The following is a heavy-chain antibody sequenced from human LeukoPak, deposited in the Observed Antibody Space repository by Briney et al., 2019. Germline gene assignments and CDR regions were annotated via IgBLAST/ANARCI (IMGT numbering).Heavy chain of an antibody. J-gene: IGHJ4*02. D-gene: IGHD6-13*01. CDR2: ISSSCSTI. V-gene: IGHV3-11*01. CDR1: GFTFSDYY. Sequence: GGSLRLSCAASGFTFSDYYMSWIRQAPGKGLEWVSYISSSCSTIYYADSVKGRFTIFRDHGKHSLCLQMHRLRAEDSAVYFCAGDLMGIAYRGAFYYWGEGTLVTVSS. CDR3: AGDLMGIAYRGAFYY.